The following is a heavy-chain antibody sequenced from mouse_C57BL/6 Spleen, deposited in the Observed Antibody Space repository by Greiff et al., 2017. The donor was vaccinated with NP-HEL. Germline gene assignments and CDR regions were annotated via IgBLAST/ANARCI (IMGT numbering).Heavy chain of an antibody. V-gene: IGHV7-3*01. CDR3: ASYYYGSSSVWFAY. CDR1: GFTFTDYY. J-gene: IGHJ3*01. Sequence: DVMLVESGGGLVQPGGSLSLSCAASGFTFTDYYMSWVRQPPGKALEWLGFIRNKANGYTTEYSASVKGRFTISRDNSQSILYLQLNALRAEDSATYYCASYYYGSSSVWFAYWGQGTLVTVSA. CDR2: IRNKANGYTT. D-gene: IGHD1-1*01.